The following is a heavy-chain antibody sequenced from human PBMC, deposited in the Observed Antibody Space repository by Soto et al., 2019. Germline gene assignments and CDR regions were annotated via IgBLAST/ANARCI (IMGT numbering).Heavy chain of an antibody. CDR3: ARDRQDVLMVYANPSEPLFDYYGMDV. Sequence: ASVKVSCKASGYTFTGYYMHWVRQAPGQGLEWMGWINPNSGGTNYAQKFQGWVTMTRDTSISTAYMELSRLRSDDTAVYYCARDRQDVLMVYANPSEPLFDYYGMDVWGQGTTVTVSS. J-gene: IGHJ6*02. CDR1: GYTFTGYY. V-gene: IGHV1-2*04. D-gene: IGHD2-8*01. CDR2: INPNSGGT.